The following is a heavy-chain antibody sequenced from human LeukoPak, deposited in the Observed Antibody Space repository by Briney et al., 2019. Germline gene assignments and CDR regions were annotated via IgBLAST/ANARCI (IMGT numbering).Heavy chain of an antibody. CDR2: IYYSGST. Sequence: PSETLSLTCTVSGGSVSSGSYYWSWIRQPPGKGLEWIGYIYYSGSTNYNPSLKSRVTISVDTSKNQFSLKLSSVTAADTAVYYCARGGDTVIDWGQGTLVTVSS. V-gene: IGHV4-61*01. CDR1: GGSVSSGSYY. J-gene: IGHJ4*02. D-gene: IGHD2-21*01. CDR3: ARGGDTVID.